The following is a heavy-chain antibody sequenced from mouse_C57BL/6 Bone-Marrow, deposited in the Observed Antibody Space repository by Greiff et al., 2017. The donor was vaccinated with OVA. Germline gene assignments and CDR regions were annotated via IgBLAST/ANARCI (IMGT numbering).Heavy chain of an antibody. D-gene: IGHD1-1*01. CDR2: IDPETGGT. Sequence: QVQLQQSGAELVRPGASVTLSCKASGYTFTDYEMHWVKQTPVHGLEWIGAIDPETGGTAYNQKFKGKAILTADKSSSTAYMELRSLTSESSAVYYCTRSDYYGSSLYAMDYWGQGASVTVSS. CDR3: TRSDYYGSSLYAMDY. CDR1: GYTFTDYE. V-gene: IGHV1-15*01. J-gene: IGHJ4*01.